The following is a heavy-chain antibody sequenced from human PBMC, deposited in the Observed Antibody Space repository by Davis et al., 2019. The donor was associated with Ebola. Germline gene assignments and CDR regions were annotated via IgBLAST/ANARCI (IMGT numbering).Heavy chain of an antibody. Sequence: MPSETLSLTCTVSGGSIISSSSYWGWIRQPPRKGLEWIGSIYYSGITYYNPSLKSRVTISVDTSKNQFSLKLRSVTAADTAVYYCARRKWSGFMDVWGKGTTVTVSS. CDR3: ARRKWSGFMDV. J-gene: IGHJ6*04. D-gene: IGHD3-3*01. V-gene: IGHV4-39*01. CDR2: IYYSGIT. CDR1: GGSIISSSSY.